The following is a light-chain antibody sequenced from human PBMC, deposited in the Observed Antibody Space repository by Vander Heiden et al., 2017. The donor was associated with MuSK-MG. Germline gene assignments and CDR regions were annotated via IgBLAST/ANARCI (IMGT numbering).Light chain of an antibody. Sequence: EIVLTQSPATLSLSPGERATLSCRASQSVTTYLAWYQQKPGQAPRLLIYDASTRATGIPARFSGSRSGTDFTLTISSLEPEDFAVYYCLQRSSWPWTFGLGTKVEI. CDR1: QSVTTY. V-gene: IGKV3-11*01. CDR3: LQRSSWPWT. J-gene: IGKJ1*01. CDR2: DAS.